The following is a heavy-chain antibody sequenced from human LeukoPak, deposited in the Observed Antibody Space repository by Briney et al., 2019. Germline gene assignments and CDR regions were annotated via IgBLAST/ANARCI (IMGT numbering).Heavy chain of an antibody. CDR3: AKDFYGDYGMDV. J-gene: IGHJ6*02. V-gene: IGHV3-9*01. CDR1: GFTFDDYA. D-gene: IGHD4-17*01. Sequence: PGRSLRLSCAASGFTFDDYAMHWVRQAPGKGLEWVSGISWNSGSIGYADSVKGRFTISRDNAKNSLYLQMNSLRAEDTALYYCAKDFYGDYGMDVWGQGTLVTVSS. CDR2: ISWNSGSI.